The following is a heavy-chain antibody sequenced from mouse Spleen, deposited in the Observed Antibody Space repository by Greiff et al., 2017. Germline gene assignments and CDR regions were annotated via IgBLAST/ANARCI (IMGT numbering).Heavy chain of an antibody. Sequence: QVQLQQPGAELVKPGASVKVSRKASGYTFTSHWMHWVKQRPGQGLEWVGRIHPSDSDTNYNQKFKGKATLIVDKSSSTAYMQRSSLTSEDSAVYYCEIGGELTFDDWGQGTTLTVSS. J-gene: IGHJ2*01. CDR2: IHPSDSDT. D-gene: IGHD3-3*01. CDR1: GYTFTSHW. CDR3: EIGGELTFDD. V-gene: IGHV1-74*01.